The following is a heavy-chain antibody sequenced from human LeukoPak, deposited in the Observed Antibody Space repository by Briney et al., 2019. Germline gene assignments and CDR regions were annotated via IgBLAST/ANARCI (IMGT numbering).Heavy chain of an antibody. J-gene: IGHJ1*01. CDR2: IYTSGST. V-gene: IGHV4-61*02. Sequence: SETLSLTCTVSGGSISSGSYYWSWIRQPAGKGLEWIGRIYTSGSTNYNPPLKSRVTISVDTSKNQFSLKLSSVTAADTAVHYCARSYFYEYFQHWGQGTLVTVSS. CDR3: ARSYFYEYFQH. D-gene: IGHD3-3*01. CDR1: GGSISSGSYY.